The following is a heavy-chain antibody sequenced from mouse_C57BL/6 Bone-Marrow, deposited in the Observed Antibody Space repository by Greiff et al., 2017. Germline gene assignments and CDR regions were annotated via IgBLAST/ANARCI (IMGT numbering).Heavy chain of an antibody. Sequence: EVQLQQPGAELVRPGTSVKLSCQASGFNIKDDYMHWVKQRPEQGLEWIGWIDPENGDTEYASKFQGKATIPADTSSNTAYLQLSSLTSEDTAVYYCTTFYGSSYLRYFDVWGTGTTVTVSS. J-gene: IGHJ1*03. D-gene: IGHD1-1*01. CDR2: IDPENGDT. CDR3: TTFYGSSYLRYFDV. V-gene: IGHV14-4*01. CDR1: GFNIKDDY.